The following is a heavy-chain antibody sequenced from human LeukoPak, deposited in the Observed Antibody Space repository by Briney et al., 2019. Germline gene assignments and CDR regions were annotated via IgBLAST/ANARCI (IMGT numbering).Heavy chain of an antibody. Sequence: SDTLSLTCIVSGGSISSYYWSWIRQPPGKGLEWIGYIYYSGSTNYNPSLKSRVTISVDTSKNQFSLKLSSVTAADTAVYYCARGGVTIFGVVPRYYYMDVWGKGTTVTVSS. CDR3: ARGGVTIFGVVPRYYYMDV. CDR1: GGSISSYY. J-gene: IGHJ6*03. D-gene: IGHD3-3*01. V-gene: IGHV4-59*07. CDR2: IYYSGST.